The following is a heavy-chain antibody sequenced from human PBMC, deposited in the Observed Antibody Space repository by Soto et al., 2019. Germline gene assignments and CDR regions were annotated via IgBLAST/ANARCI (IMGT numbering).Heavy chain of an antibody. V-gene: IGHV1-18*01. J-gene: IGHJ6*02. Sequence: GASVKVSCKASGYTFTSYGISWVRQAPGQGLEWMGWISAYNGNTKYAQKLQGRVTMTTDTSTSTAHMELRSLRSDDTAVYYCARDLVDIVATIRPYYYGMDVWGQGTTVTVSS. D-gene: IGHD5-12*01. CDR1: GYTFTSYG. CDR3: ARDLVDIVATIRPYYYGMDV. CDR2: ISAYNGNT.